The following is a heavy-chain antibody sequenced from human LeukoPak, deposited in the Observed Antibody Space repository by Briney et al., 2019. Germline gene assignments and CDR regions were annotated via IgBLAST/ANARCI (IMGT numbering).Heavy chain of an antibody. J-gene: IGHJ4*02. CDR1: GFTFSSYA. CDR2: ISGSGGST. Sequence: GGSLRLSCTASGFTFSSYAMSWVRQAPGKGLEWVSAISGSGGSTYYADSVKGRFTISRDNSKNTLYLQMNSLRAEDTAVYYCAKGSMKSVLRFLEWLRPCFDYWGQGTLVTVSS. CDR3: AKGSMKSVLRFLEWLRPCFDY. V-gene: IGHV3-23*01. D-gene: IGHD3-3*01.